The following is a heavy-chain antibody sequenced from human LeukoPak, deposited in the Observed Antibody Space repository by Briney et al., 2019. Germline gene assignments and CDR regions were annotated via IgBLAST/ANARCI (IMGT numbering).Heavy chain of an antibody. Sequence: GGSLRLSCAASRFTFSGYGMSWVRHAPWKGLEWVANIKQDGSEKYYVDSVKGRFTISRDNAKNSLYLQMSSLRAEDTAVCYCARGGGNADYWGQGTLVTVSS. CDR3: ARGGGNADY. CDR1: RFTFSGYG. V-gene: IGHV3-7*01. J-gene: IGHJ4*02. CDR2: IKQDGSEK. D-gene: IGHD4-23*01.